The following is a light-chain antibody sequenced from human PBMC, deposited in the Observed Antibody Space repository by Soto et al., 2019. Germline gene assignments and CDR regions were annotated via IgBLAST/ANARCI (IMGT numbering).Light chain of an antibody. CDR1: QSVSSN. CDR2: GAS. Sequence: EIVMTQSPATLSVSPGERATLSCRASQSVSSNLAWYQQKPGQAPRLLIYGASTRATGIAARFSGSGSGTEFTLTISSLQSEDFAVYYCQQYNNWPPYTFGLGTKLEIK. V-gene: IGKV3-15*01. J-gene: IGKJ2*01. CDR3: QQYNNWPPYT.